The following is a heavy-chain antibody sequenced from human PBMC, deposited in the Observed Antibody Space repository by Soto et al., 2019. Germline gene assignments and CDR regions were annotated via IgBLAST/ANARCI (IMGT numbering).Heavy chain of an antibody. D-gene: IGHD3-3*01. CDR1: GGSFSGYY. CDR3: ARVRVQYYDFWSGYYSPPYGMDV. CDR2: INHSGST. V-gene: IGHV4-34*01. Sequence: PSETLSLTCAVYGGSFSGYYWSWIRQPPGKGLEWIGEINHSGSTNYNPSLKSRVTISVDTSKNQFSLKLSSVTAADTAVYYCARVRVQYYDFWSGYYSPPYGMDVWGQGTTVS. J-gene: IGHJ6*02.